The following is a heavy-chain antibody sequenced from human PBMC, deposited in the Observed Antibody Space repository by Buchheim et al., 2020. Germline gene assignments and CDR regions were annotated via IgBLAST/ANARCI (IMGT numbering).Heavy chain of an antibody. CDR2: IHPAGNGK. CDR1: GFIFSAHW. V-gene: IGHV3-7*01. CDR3: AREGARMGAFDI. Sequence: EAQLVESGGGLVQPGGSLRLSCAASGFIFSAHWMNWVRQTPGKGLEWVADIHPAGNGKYYVDFVKGRFTISRDNAENSLYLEMNSLRVKDTAMYYCAREGARMGAFDIWGQGT. D-gene: IGHD1-26*01. J-gene: IGHJ3*02.